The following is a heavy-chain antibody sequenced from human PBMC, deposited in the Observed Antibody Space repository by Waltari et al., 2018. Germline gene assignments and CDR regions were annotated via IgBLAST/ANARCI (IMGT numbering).Heavy chain of an antibody. Sequence: EVQLVESGGGLVKPGGSLRLSCAASGFTFSSYSMNWVRQAPGKGLQWVASIGCNDGSIYYADSIKGRFTVSRDNARSSLFLQMNSLRADDTALYFCAREAPNYYYYMDVWGKGTTVTVSS. CDR1: GFTFSSYS. J-gene: IGHJ6*03. CDR3: AREAPNYYYYMDV. CDR2: IGCNDGSI. V-gene: IGHV3-21*01.